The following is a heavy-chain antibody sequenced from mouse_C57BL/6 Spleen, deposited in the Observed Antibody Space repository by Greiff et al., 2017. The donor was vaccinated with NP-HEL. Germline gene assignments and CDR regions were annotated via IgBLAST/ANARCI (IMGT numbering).Heavy chain of an antibody. CDR2: IDPEHGET. Sequence: VQLKESGAELVKPGASVKLSCTASGFNIKDYYMHWVKQRTEQGLEWIGRIDPEHGETKYAPKFQGKATITADTSSNTAYLQLSSLTSEDTAVYYCARANYDGSMDYWGQGTSLTVSS. J-gene: IGHJ4*01. D-gene: IGHD2-4*01. V-gene: IGHV14-2*01. CDR1: GFNIKDYY. CDR3: ARANYDGSMDY.